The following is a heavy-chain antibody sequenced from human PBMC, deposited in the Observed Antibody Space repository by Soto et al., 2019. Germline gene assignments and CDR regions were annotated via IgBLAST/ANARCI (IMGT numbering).Heavy chain of an antibody. Sequence: QVQLVQSGAEVKKPGASVKVSCKTSGYSFTNYYLHWVRQAPGQGLEWMGLINPSGISTSYAQKFQGRVTMTRDTYTSTVYMDLSSLRAEDTAVYYCARSDKVVVAASSPVYVDDWGQGTLVTVSS. CDR1: GYSFTNYY. J-gene: IGHJ4*02. D-gene: IGHD2-15*01. CDR3: ARSDKVVVAASSPVYVDD. V-gene: IGHV1-46*01. CDR2: INPSGIST.